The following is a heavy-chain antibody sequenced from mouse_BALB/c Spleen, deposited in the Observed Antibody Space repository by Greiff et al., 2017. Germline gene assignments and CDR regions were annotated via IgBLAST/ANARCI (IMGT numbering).Heavy chain of an antibody. J-gene: IGHJ4*01. Sequence: EVQLQQSGPELVKPGASVKMSCKASGYTFTSYVMHWVKQKPGQGLEWIGYINPYNDGTKYNEKFKGKATLTSDKSSSTAYMELSSLTSEDSAVYYCARSGYGNSHYYAMDYWGQGTSVTVSS. CDR3: ARSGYGNSHYYAMDY. V-gene: IGHV1-14*01. D-gene: IGHD2-10*02. CDR2: INPYNDGT. CDR1: GYTFTSYV.